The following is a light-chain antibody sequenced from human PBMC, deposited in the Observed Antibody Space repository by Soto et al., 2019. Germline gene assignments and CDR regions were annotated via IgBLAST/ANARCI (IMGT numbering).Light chain of an antibody. Sequence: EIVLTQSPATLSLSPGERATLSCRASQSVSSYLAWYQQKPGQAPRLLIYDASNSATGLPARFSGSGSGTDFTLTISSLEPEDFAVYYCQQRSNGPPVTFGGGTKVEIK. CDR3: QQRSNGPPVT. V-gene: IGKV3-11*01. CDR2: DAS. CDR1: QSVSSY. J-gene: IGKJ4*01.